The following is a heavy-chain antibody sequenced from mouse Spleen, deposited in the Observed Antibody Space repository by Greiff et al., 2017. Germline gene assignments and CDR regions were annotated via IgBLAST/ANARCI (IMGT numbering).Heavy chain of an antibody. D-gene: IGHD2-3*01. Sequence: VKVVESGAELVRPGASVTLSCKASGYTFTDYEMHWVKQTPVHGLEWIGAIDPETGGTAYNQKFKGKAILTADKSSSTAYMELRSLTSEDSAVYYCTRPYDGTTGAYWGQGTLVTVSA. CDR2: IDPETGGT. CDR1: GYTFTDYE. J-gene: IGHJ3*01. V-gene: IGHV1-15*01. CDR3: TRPYDGTTGAY.